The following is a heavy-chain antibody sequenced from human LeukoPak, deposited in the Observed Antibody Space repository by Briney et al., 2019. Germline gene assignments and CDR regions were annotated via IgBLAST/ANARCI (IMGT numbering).Heavy chain of an antibody. CDR3: ARGSGHSGSYFPAPEAFDI. D-gene: IGHD1-26*01. J-gene: IGHJ3*02. CDR1: GYTFTSYY. V-gene: IGHV1-46*01. Sequence: ASVKVSCKASGYTFTSYYMLWVRQAPGQGLEWMGIINPSGGSTRYAQKFQGRVTMTRDTSTSTVYMELSSLRSEDTAVYYCARGSGHSGSYFPAPEAFDIWGQGTMVTVSS. CDR2: INPSGGST.